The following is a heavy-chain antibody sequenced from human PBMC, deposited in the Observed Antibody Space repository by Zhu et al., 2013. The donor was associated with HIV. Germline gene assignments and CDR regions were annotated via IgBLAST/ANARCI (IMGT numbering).Heavy chain of an antibody. J-gene: IGHJ6*02. V-gene: IGHV1-69*01. CDR1: GGTFSSYA. CDR3: AREVIAAAGTRTTYYYYYGMDV. Sequence: QVHLVQSGAEVKKPGSSVKVSCKASGGTFSSYAISWVRQAPGQGLEWMGGIIPIFGTADYAQKFQGRVTITADESTSTTYMELSSLRSEDTGLYYCAREVIAAAGTRTTYYYYYGMDVVGQGTTVTVSS. CDR2: IIPIFGTA. D-gene: IGHD6-13*01.